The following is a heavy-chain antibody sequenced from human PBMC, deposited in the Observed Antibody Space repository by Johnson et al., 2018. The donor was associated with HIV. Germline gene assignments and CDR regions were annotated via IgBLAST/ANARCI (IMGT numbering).Heavy chain of an antibody. D-gene: IGHD2-2*01. CDR1: GFTFSTYA. J-gene: IGHJ3*02. CDR2: ISYDANNK. V-gene: IGHV3-30*14. CDR3: ARRCSSSSCSHGAFDI. Sequence: QVQLVESGGGVVQPGRSLRLSCAASGFTFSTYALHWVRQAPGTGLEWVAVISYDANNKYYADSVKGRFTISRDKSKNTLYLQMNSLRAEDTAVYYCARRCSSSSCSHGAFDIWGQGTVVTVSS.